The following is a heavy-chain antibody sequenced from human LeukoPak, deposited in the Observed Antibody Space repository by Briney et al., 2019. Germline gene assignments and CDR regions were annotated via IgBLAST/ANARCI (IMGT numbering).Heavy chain of an antibody. J-gene: IGHJ4*02. CDR3: ARLTHGGNSGRY. D-gene: IGHD4-23*01. V-gene: IGHV5-51*01. CDR2: IYPGDSDT. CDR1: GYSFTNYW. Sequence: GSLKISCKGSGYSFTNYWIAWVRRMPGKGLEWMGIIYPGDSDTRYSPSFQGQVTISADKSISTAYLQWSSLKASDTAMYYCARLTHGGNSGRYWGQGTLVTVSS.